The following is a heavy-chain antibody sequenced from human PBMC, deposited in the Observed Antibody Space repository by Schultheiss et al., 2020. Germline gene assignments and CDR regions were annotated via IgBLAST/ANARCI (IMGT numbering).Heavy chain of an antibody. Sequence: SGPTLAKPTQTLTLTCTFSGFSLSTSGVGVGWSRQPPGKGLEWIGEINHSGSTNYNPSLKSRVTISVDTSKNQFSLKLSSVTAADTAVYYCARGMAAATPFGYWGQGTLVTVSS. V-gene: IGHV4-39*07. D-gene: IGHD6-13*01. J-gene: IGHJ4*02. CDR1: GFSLSTSGVG. CDR3: ARGMAAATPFGY. CDR2: INHSGST.